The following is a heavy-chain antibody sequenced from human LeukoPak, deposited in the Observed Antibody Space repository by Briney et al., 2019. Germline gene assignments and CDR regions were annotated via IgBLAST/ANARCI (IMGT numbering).Heavy chain of an antibody. D-gene: IGHD5-24*01. CDR2: ISSSGSTI. Sequence: HPGGSLRLSCAASGFTFSSYWMSWVRQAPGKGLEWVSYISSSGSTIYYADSVKGRFTTSRDNAKNSLYLQMNSLRAEDTAVYYCARDRGSMATITLDAFDIWGQGTMVTVSS. V-gene: IGHV3-48*04. J-gene: IGHJ3*02. CDR1: GFTFSSYW. CDR3: ARDRGSMATITLDAFDI.